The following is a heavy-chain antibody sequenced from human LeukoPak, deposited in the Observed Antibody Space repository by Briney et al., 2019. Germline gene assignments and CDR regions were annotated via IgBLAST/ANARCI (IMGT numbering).Heavy chain of an antibody. Sequence: SETLSFTCTVSGGSISSYYWSWIRQPPGKGLEWIGYTYYSGSTNYNPSLKSRVTISVDTSKNQFSLKLSSVTAADTAVYYCARHPSWNDGCWFDPWGQGTLVTVSS. V-gene: IGHV4-59*08. CDR3: ARHPSWNDGCWFDP. D-gene: IGHD1-1*01. J-gene: IGHJ5*02. CDR2: TYYSGST. CDR1: GGSISSYY.